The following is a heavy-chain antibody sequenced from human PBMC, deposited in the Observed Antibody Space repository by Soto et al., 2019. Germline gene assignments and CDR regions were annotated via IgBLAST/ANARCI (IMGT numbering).Heavy chain of an antibody. D-gene: IGHD3-9*01. Sequence: EVQLLESGGGLVQPGGSLRLSCAASGFTLSSYDMGWIRQAPGKALEWISLIRGSGGATFYADSVEGRLTISRDISKNTLYLQMNSLRAEDSAVYYCAKDRGDNAGYPAFDIRGQGTMVTVSS. CDR1: GFTLSSYD. V-gene: IGHV3-23*01. J-gene: IGHJ3*02. CDR2: IRGSGGAT. CDR3: AKDRGDNAGYPAFDI.